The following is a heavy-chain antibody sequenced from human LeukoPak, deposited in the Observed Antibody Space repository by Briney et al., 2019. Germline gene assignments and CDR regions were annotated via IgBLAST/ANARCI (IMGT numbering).Heavy chain of an antibody. V-gene: IGHV3-48*03. CDR3: ARGADGVSSNSRGWFDP. Sequence: GGSLRLSCAASGFTFSTYEMNWVRQAPGKGLEWVSYISISGSTIYYADSVKGRFTISRDNAWNSLYLQMNTLRAEDTAVYSCARGADGVSSNSRGWFDPWGQGTLVTVSS. CDR2: ISISGSTI. D-gene: IGHD2-15*01. J-gene: IGHJ5*02. CDR1: GFTFSTYE.